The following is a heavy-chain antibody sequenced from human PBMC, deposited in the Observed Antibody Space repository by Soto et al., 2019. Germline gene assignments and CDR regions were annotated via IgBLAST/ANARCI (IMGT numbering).Heavy chain of an antibody. V-gene: IGHV5-51*01. Sequence: GESRKNSCKGSGYSLTNYWIGWVRQMPGKGVEWMGLIYPGDSDTRYSPSFQGKVTISADKSISTAYLQWSSLKASDTAIYFCARPSGIASTGVLDYWGQGTLVTVSS. CDR1: GYSLTNYW. CDR3: ARPSGIASTGVLDY. CDR2: IYPGDSDT. D-gene: IGHD6-13*01. J-gene: IGHJ4*02.